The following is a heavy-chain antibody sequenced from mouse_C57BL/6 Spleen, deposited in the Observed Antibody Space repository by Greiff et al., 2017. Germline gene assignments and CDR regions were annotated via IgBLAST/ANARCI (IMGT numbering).Heavy chain of an antibody. D-gene: IGHD1-1*01. V-gene: IGHV14-1*01. CDR1: GFNIKDYY. J-gene: IGHJ3*01. Sequence: EVKLMESGAELVRPGASVKLSCTASGFNIKDYYMHWVKQRPEQGLEWIGRIDPEDGDTEYAPKFQGKATMTADTSSNTAYLQLSSLTSEDTAVYYCTPLNYYGSSPFAYWGQGTLVTVSA. CDR3: TPLNYYGSSPFAY. CDR2: IDPEDGDT.